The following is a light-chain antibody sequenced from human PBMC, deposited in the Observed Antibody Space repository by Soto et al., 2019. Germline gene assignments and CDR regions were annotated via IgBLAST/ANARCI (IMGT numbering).Light chain of an antibody. J-gene: IGKJ3*01. CDR2: DAS. V-gene: IGKV1-5*01. CDR3: QHYNDFLLI. Sequence: DIQMTQSPSTLSASVGDRVTITCRASQSISRSLAWYQHNPGKAPKLLIFDASSLESGVPSRFSGSGSGTEFTLTISSLQPDDFATYYCQHYNDFLLIFGPGTTVDIK. CDR1: QSISRS.